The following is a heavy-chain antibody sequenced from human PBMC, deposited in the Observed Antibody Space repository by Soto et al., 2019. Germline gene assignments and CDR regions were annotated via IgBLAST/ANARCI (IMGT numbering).Heavy chain of an antibody. J-gene: IGHJ4*02. D-gene: IGHD2-2*01. Sequence: QVQLVQSGAEVKKPGASVKVSCKASGYTFTTYYIHWVRQAPGQGLEWMGIINPSGGNITYAQKFQGRGTMTMDTSTSTVYMELSSLRSEDTAVYYCGRDGGYQRFDYWGQGALVTVSS. CDR2: INPSGGNI. V-gene: IGHV1-46*03. CDR1: GYTFTTYY. CDR3: GRDGGYQRFDY.